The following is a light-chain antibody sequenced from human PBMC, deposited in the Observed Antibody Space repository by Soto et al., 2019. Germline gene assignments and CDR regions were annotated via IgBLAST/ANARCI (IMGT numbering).Light chain of an antibody. CDR1: SSDVVSYNR. J-gene: IGLJ1*01. Sequence: QSALTQPPSVSGSPGQSVTISCTGTSSDVVSYNRVSWYQQPLGTGLKLMIYAVSNRPSGVPDRFSGSKSGNTASLTISGLQAEDEADYYCSSYTSSNKYVFGTGTKLTVL. CDR2: AVS. CDR3: SSYTSSNKYV. V-gene: IGLV2-18*02.